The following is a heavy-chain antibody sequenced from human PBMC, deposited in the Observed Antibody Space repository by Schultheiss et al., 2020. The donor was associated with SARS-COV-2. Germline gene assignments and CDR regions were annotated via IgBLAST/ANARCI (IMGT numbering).Heavy chain of an antibody. J-gene: IGHJ6*03. CDR3: ARDGDYSNYYYMDV. CDR1: GFTFSSYA. Sequence: GGSLRLSCAASGFTFSSYAMHWVRQAPGKGLQWVAVIWSDGSRQYYADSVKGRFTISRDNSKNTLYLQMNSLRAEDTAVYYCARDGDYSNYYYMDVWGKGTTVTVSS. CDR2: IWSDGSRQ. V-gene: IGHV3-33*08. D-gene: IGHD4-11*01.